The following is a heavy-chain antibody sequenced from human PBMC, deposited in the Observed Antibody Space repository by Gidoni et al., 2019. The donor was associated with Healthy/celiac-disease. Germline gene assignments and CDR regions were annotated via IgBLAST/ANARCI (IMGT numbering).Heavy chain of an antibody. D-gene: IGHD3-10*01. V-gene: IGHV3-30-3*01. CDR3: VKALAGASAYGFDI. Sequence: QVQLVESWGGVVQPGGHLGISSSASGFPFSSYSMHWVRQAQGKGLEYVAVICYDGGNKYYADSVKGRFTISRDNSKNTLYLQMSSLRAEDTAVYYCVKALAGASAYGFDIWGQGTRVTVSS. J-gene: IGHJ3*02. CDR2: ICYDGGNK. CDR1: GFPFSSYS.